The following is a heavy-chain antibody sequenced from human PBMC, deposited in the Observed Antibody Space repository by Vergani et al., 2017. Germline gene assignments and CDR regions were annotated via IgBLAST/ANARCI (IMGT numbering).Heavy chain of an antibody. Sequence: QLVESGGGWVQPGGSLRLSCVVSGFDFSSYIMNWVRQAPGKGLEWVSFVSTGTKSQSYAESVKGRFTISRDSAKNSLYLQMNSLRAEDTAVYYCARAIRSGFWSGHDYWGQGTLVTVSS. V-gene: IGHV3-48*01. D-gene: IGHD3-3*01. CDR1: GFDFSSYI. CDR2: VSTGTKSQ. CDR3: ARAIRSGFWSGHDY. J-gene: IGHJ4*02.